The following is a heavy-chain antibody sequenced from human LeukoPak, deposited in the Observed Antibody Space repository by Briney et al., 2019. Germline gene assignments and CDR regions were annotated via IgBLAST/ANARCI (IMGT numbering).Heavy chain of an antibody. D-gene: IGHD2-2*02. CDR2: ISGYNGNT. CDR3: ARDRPGRYCSTISCYSASPFDP. J-gene: IGHJ5*02. CDR1: GYTFTSYG. V-gene: IGHV1-18*01. Sequence: GASVKVSCKTSGYTFTSYGVTWVRQAPGQGLEWMVWISGYNGNTNYAQNLQGRVSMTTDTSTSTAYMELSSLRSEDTAVYYCARDRPGRYCSTISCYSASPFDPWGQGTLVTVSS.